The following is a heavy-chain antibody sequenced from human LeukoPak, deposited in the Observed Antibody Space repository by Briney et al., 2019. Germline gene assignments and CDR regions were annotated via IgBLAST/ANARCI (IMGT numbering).Heavy chain of an antibody. D-gene: IGHD2-15*01. CDR3: ARGVVVAASIADAFDL. Sequence: RSGGSLRLSCAASGFTFDDYGMSWVRQAPGKGLEWVSGINWNGGSTGYADSVKGRFTISRDNAKNSLYLQMNSLRAEDTALFYCARGVVVAASIADAFDLWGQGTMVTVSS. V-gene: IGHV3-20*04. CDR1: GFTFDDYG. J-gene: IGHJ3*01. CDR2: INWNGGST.